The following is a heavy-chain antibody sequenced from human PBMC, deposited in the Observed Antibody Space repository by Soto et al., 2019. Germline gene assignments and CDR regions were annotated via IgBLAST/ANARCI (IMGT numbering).Heavy chain of an antibody. D-gene: IGHD6-6*01. Sequence: QVQLQESGPGLVKPSQTLSLTCTVSGGSISSGGYYWSWIRQHPGKGLEWIGYIDYSGSTYYNPYLKSRVTISVDTSKNKFYLKLSSVTAADTAVYYCARLQTIAAPRINWFDPWGQGTLVTVSS. J-gene: IGHJ5*02. CDR3: ARLQTIAAPRINWFDP. CDR1: GGSISSGGYY. CDR2: IDYSGST. V-gene: IGHV4-31*03.